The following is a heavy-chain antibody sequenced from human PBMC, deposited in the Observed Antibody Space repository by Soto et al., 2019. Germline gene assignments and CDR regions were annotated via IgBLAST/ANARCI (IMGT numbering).Heavy chain of an antibody. J-gene: IGHJ3*02. CDR2: ISAYNGNT. Sequence: QVQLVQSGAEVKKPGASVKVSCKASGYTFTGYYMHWVRQAPGQGLEWMGWISAYNGNTNYAQKLQGRVTMTTDTSTSTAYMELRSLRSDDTAVYYCARDKGPAAILGADAFDIWGQGTMVTVSS. CDR3: ARDKGPAAILGADAFDI. D-gene: IGHD2-2*01. CDR1: GYTFTGYY. V-gene: IGHV1-18*04.